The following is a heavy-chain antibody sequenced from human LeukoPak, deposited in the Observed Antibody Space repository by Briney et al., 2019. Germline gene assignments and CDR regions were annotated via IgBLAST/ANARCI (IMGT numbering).Heavy chain of an antibody. V-gene: IGHV5-51*01. CDR3: ASRKRIFGVVTEDAFDI. CDR2: IYPGDSDT. D-gene: IGHD3-3*01. CDR1: GYSFTSYW. J-gene: IGHJ3*02. Sequence: KDGESLKISCKGSGYSFTSYWIGWVRQMPGKGLEWMGIIYPGDSDTSHSPSFQGQVTISADKSISTAYLQWSSLKASDTAMYYCASRKRIFGVVTEDAFDIWGQGTMVTVSS.